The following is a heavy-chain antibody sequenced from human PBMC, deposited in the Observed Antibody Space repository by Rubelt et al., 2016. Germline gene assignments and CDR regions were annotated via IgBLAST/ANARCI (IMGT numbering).Heavy chain of an antibody. Sequence: SRGGLVQPGGSLRVSCAASGFTFSRYAMNWVRQAPGKGLEWVAAISGSGGSTFYADSVKGRFTISRDNSKNTLYLQMNGLRAEDTAVYYCARDADSSGVNLSYFDYWGQGTLVTVSS. J-gene: IGHJ4*02. D-gene: IGHD3-22*01. V-gene: IGHV3-23*01. CDR2: ISGSGGST. CDR1: GFTFSRYA. CDR3: ARDADSSGVNLSYFDY.